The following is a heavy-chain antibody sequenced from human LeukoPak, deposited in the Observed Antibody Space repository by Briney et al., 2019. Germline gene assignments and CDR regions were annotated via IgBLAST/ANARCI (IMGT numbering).Heavy chain of an antibody. CDR3: AKEEYYFDY. CDR2: VSGSGGTT. J-gene: IGHJ4*02. Sequence: GGSLRLSCAASGFTFSSYAMSWVRQAPGKGLEWVSGVSGSGGTTYYADSVKGRFTISRDNSYNTLYLQMNSLRAEDTAVYYCAKEEYYFDYWGQGTLVTVSS. CDR1: GFTFSSYA. D-gene: IGHD3-10*01. V-gene: IGHV3-23*01.